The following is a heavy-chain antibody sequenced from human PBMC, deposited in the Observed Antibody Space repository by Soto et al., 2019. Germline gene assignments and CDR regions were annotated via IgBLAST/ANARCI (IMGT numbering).Heavy chain of an antibody. CDR3: ARSSTSANYFDY. CDR1: GGSISSGGYY. CDR2: IYYSGST. V-gene: IGHV4-31*03. J-gene: IGHJ4*02. D-gene: IGHD2-2*01. Sequence: QVQLQESGPGLVKPSQTLSLTCTVSGGSISSGGYYWSWIRQHPGKGLEWIGYIYYSGSTYYNPSLKSRVTISVDTSKNQFSLRLSSVTAADTAVYYCARSSTSANYFDYWGQGTLVTVSS.